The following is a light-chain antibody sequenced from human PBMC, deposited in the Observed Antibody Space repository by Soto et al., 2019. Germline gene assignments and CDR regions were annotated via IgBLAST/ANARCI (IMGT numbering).Light chain of an antibody. CDR3: PQSFKCPPT. J-gene: IGKJ1*01. CDR2: AAS. CDR1: QSISRH. V-gene: IGKV1-39*01. Sequence: DIQMTQSPSSLSASVGDRVTITCRASQSISRHLNWYQQKPGKAPEFLIYAASSLQSGVPSRFSGSGSGTNFPLSIRDLQPEAFAAYYCPQSFKCPPTFGQETKVDIK.